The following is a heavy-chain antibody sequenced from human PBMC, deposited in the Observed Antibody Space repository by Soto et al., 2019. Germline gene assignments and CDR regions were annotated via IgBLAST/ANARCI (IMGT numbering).Heavy chain of an antibody. CDR2: IVVGSGNT. D-gene: IGHD3-9*01. CDR1: GFTFTSSA. CDR3: AADPRLRYFDWLLSPDYYYYGMDV. J-gene: IGHJ6*02. Sequence: SVKVSCKASGFTFTSSAVQWVRQARGQRLEWIGWIVVGSGNTNYAQKFQERVTITRDMSTSTAYMELSSLRSEDTAVYYCAADPRLRYFDWLLSPDYYYYGMDVWGQGTTVTVAS. V-gene: IGHV1-58*01.